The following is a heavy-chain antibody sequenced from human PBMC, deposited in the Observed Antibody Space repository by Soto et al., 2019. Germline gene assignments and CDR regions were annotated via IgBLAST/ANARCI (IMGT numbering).Heavy chain of an antibody. CDR1: GYTFTSYG. V-gene: IGHV1-18*01. D-gene: IGHD5-18*01. CDR3: ARDSGYSYGPLDY. Sequence: ASVEVCCKASGYTFTSYGISWVRQAPGQGLEWMGWINAYNGNTNYAQKLQGRVTMTTDTSTSTAYMELNSLRAEDTAVYYCARDSGYSYGPLDYWGQGTLVTVSS. J-gene: IGHJ4*02. CDR2: INAYNGNT.